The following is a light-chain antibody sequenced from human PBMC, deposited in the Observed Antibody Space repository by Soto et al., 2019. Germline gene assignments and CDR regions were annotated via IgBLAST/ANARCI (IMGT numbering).Light chain of an antibody. CDR2: EVS. J-gene: IGLJ1*01. V-gene: IGLV2-14*01. CDR1: SSDVGGYNY. CDR3: SSYTSSSTRV. Sequence: QSVLTQPASVSGSPGQSITISCTGTSSDVGGYNYVSWYQQHPGKAPKLMIYEVSNRPSGVSNRFSGSKSGNTASLTISGLQGEEEADYYCSSYTSSSTRVFGTGTKVTVL.